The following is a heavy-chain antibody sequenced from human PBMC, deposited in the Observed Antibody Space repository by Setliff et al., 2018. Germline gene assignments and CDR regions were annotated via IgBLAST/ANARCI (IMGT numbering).Heavy chain of an antibody. D-gene: IGHD3-10*01. CDR3: ARVADGSGSFYLGFDY. J-gene: IGHJ4*02. CDR2: LFHSGST. V-gene: IGHV4-31*03. CDR1: GDSISSDSYY. Sequence: SETLSPTCTVSGDSISSDSYYWNWSRQHPEKGLEWLGYLFHSGSTHYNSSLKSRITISIDTSKNHFSLELNSVTAADSAVYYCARVADGSGSFYLGFDYWGQGILVTVSS.